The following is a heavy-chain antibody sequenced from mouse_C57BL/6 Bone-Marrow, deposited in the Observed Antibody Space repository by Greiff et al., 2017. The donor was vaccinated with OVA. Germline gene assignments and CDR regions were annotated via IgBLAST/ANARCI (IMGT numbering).Heavy chain of an antibody. CDR1: GFSLSTSGMG. V-gene: IGHV8-12*01. D-gene: IGHD2-1*01. CDR3: ARRAFYPYYFDY. Sequence: QVTLKESGPGILQSSQTLSLTCSFSGFSLSTSGMGVSWLRQPSGKGLEWLAHIYWDDDKRYNPSLKSRLTISKDTSRNQVFLKITSVDTADTATYDCARRAFYPYYFDYWGQGTTLTVSS. CDR2: IYWDDDK. J-gene: IGHJ2*01.